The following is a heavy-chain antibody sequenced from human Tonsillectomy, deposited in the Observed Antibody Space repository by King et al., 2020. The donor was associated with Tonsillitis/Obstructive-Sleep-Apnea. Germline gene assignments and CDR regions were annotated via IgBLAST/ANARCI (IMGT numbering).Heavy chain of an antibody. V-gene: IGHV5-51*03. D-gene: IGHD6-13*01. CDR1: GYRFTSYW. J-gene: IGHJ2*01. Sequence: QLMQSGAEVKKPGESLKISCKGSGYRFTSYWIGWVRQMPGRGLEWMGIIYPGDSYTRYSPSFQGQVTISADKSISTAYLQWSSLKASDTAMYYCAKLRGEYSRSWWPLGDTYFDLWGRGTLVTVSS. CDR2: IYPGDSYT. CDR3: AKLRGEYSRSWWPLGDTYFDL.